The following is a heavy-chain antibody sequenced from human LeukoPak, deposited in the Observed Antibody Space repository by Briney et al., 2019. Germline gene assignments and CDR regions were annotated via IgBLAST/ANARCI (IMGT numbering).Heavy chain of an antibody. CDR1: GGSISSYY. Sequence: SETLSLTCTVSGGSISSYYWSWIRQPPGKGLEWIGYIYYNGSTNYNPSLKSRVTISVDTSKNQFSLKLSSVTAADTAVYYCARHVYLAADYWGQGTLVTVSS. CDR3: ARHVYLAADY. D-gene: IGHD6-13*01. CDR2: IYYNGST. V-gene: IGHV4-59*08. J-gene: IGHJ4*02.